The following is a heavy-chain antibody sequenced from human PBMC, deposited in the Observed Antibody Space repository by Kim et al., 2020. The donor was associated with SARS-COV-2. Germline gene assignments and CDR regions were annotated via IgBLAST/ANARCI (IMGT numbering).Heavy chain of an antibody. V-gene: IGHV1-69*01. Sequence: ATSARKFQGRVTITADESTSTAYMELSSLRSEDTAVYYCARPHRAGMDVWGQGTTVTVSS. J-gene: IGHJ6*02. CDR2: A. CDR3: ARPHRAGMDV. D-gene: IGHD1-26*01.